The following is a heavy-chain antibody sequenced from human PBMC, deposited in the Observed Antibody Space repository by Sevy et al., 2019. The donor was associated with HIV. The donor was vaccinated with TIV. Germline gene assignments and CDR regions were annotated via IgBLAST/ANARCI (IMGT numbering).Heavy chain of an antibody. CDR3: ARDPPKGRAVAGTGGDY. D-gene: IGHD6-19*01. V-gene: IGHV1-2*02. CDR2: INPNSGGT. J-gene: IGHJ4*02. Sequence: ASVKVSCKASGYTFTGYHMHWVRQAPGQGLEWMGWINPNSGGTNYAQKFQGRVTRTRDTSISTAYMELSRLRSDDTAVYYCARDPPKGRAVAGTGGDYWGQGTLVTVSS. CDR1: GYTFTGYH.